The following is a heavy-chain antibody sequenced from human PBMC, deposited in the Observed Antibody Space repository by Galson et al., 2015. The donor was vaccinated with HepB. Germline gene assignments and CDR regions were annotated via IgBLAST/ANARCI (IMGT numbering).Heavy chain of an antibody. J-gene: IGHJ5*02. D-gene: IGHD1-14*01. CDR3: WGAEGGKGPFFDA. Sequence: SLRLSCAVSGFSFNNDWMAWVRQAPGKGLEWGATINQDGSEKYYVDSVKGRFTISRDNAENSLYLQMNSLGAEDTAVYYCWGAEGGKGPFFDAWGQGTLVTVSS. V-gene: IGHV3-7*03. CDR1: GFSFNNDW. CDR2: INQDGSEK.